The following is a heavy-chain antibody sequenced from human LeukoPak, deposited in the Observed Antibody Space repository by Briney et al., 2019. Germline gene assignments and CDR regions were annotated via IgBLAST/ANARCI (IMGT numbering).Heavy chain of an antibody. CDR1: GFTFSSYA. CDR2: ISYDGSNK. V-gene: IGHV3-30*04. J-gene: IGHJ4*02. Sequence: GRSLRLSSAVSGFTFSSYAMHWVRQAPGKGLEWVAVISYDGSNKYYADSVKGRFTISRDNAKTSLYLQMNSLRAEDTALYYCAKSTRSWYRVGFDYWGQGTLVTVSS. CDR3: AKSTRSWYRVGFDY. D-gene: IGHD6-13*01.